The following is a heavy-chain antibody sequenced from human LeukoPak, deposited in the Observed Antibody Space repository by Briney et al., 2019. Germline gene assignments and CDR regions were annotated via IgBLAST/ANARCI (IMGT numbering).Heavy chain of an antibody. CDR1: GFTFSNAW. Sequence: PGGSLRLSCAASGFTFSNAWMSWVRQAPGKGLEWVGRIKSKTDGGTTDYAAPVKGRFTISRDDSKNTLYLQMNSLKTEDTAVYYCTTVAVPSPVVKRGAYYFDYWGQGTLVTVSS. J-gene: IGHJ4*02. D-gene: IGHD2-21*01. CDR3: TTVAVPSPVVKRGAYYFDY. CDR2: IKSKTDGGTT. V-gene: IGHV3-15*01.